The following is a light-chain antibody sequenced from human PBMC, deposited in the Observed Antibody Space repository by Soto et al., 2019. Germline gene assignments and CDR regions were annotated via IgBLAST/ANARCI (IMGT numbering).Light chain of an antibody. CDR2: GAS. CDR1: QSVSSSF. V-gene: IGKV3-20*01. CDR3: QQYDRSPLP. J-gene: IGKJ4*01. Sequence: EIVLTQSPGTLSLSPGERATLSCRASQSVSSSFLAWYQQKPGQAPRLLIYGASSRATGIPDRFSGSGSGTDFTLTISRLEPEDVAVYYCQQYDRSPLPFGGGTKVEIK.